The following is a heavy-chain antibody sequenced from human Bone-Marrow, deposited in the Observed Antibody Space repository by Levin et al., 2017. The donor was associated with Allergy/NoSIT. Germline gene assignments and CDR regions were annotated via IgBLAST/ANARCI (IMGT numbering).Heavy chain of an antibody. J-gene: IGHJ4*02. CDR3: ARDLWFRELNAY. CDR2: IYSGGST. Sequence: GESLKISCAASGFTVSSDYMSWVRQAPGKGLEWVSVIYSGGSTYYADSVKGRFTISRDNSKNTLYLQVNSLRAEDTAVYYCARDLWFRELNAYWGQGTLVTVSS. D-gene: IGHD3-10*01. V-gene: IGHV3-53*01. CDR1: GFTVSSDY.